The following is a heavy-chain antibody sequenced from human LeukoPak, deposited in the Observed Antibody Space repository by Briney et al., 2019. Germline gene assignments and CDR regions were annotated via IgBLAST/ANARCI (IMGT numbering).Heavy chain of an antibody. V-gene: IGHV1-69*01. Sequence: VASVKVSCKASGGTFSSYAISWVRQAPGQGLEWMGGIIPIFGTANYAQKFEGRVTITADESTSTAYMELSSLRSEDTAVYYCAIGYSYGHKGRYYFDYWGQGTLVTVSS. CDR1: GGTFSSYA. CDR2: IIPIFGTA. J-gene: IGHJ4*02. D-gene: IGHD5-18*01. CDR3: AIGYSYGHKGRYYFDY.